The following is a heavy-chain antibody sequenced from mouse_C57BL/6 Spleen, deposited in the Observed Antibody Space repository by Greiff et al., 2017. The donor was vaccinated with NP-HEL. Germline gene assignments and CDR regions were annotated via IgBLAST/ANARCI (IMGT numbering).Heavy chain of an antibody. CDR1: GYSITSGYY. V-gene: IGHV3-6*01. D-gene: IGHD1-1*01. Sequence: ESGPGLVKPSQSLSLTCSVTGYSITSGYYWNWIRQFPGNKLEWMGYISYDGSNNYNPSLKNRISITRDTSKNQCFLKLNSVTTEDTATYYCARDGIYYGSSYAMDYWGQGTSVTVSS. CDR2: ISYDGSN. J-gene: IGHJ4*01. CDR3: ARDGIYYGSSYAMDY.